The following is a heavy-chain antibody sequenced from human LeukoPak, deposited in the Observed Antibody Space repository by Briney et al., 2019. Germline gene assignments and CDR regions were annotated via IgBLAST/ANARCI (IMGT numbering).Heavy chain of an antibody. J-gene: IGHJ5*02. CDR3: AMEFTMIVVPPNWFDP. CDR2: ISKSGSTI. V-gene: IGHV3-48*01. Sequence: RAGGSLRLSCAASGFTFSGYSMNWVRQAPGKGLEWVSYISKSGSTIYYADSVKGRFTISRDNSKNTLYLQMNSLRAEDTAVYYCAMEFTMIVVPPNWFDPWGQGTLVTVSS. D-gene: IGHD3-22*01. CDR1: GFTFSGYS.